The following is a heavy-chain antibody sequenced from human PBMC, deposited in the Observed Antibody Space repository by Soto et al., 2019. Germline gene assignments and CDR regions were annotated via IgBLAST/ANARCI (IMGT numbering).Heavy chain of an antibody. CDR3: ARTYYYGSSDYYGPRDYYYGMDV. Sequence: PGGSLRLSCAASGFTFNSYAMHWVRQAPGKGLEWVAVISHDGSNKYYADSVKGRFTISRDNSENTLYLQMNSLRAEDTAVFYCARTYYYGSSDYYGPRDYYYGMDVWGQGTTVTVSS. V-gene: IGHV3-30-3*01. CDR1: GFTFNSYA. J-gene: IGHJ6*02. CDR2: ISHDGSNK. D-gene: IGHD3-22*01.